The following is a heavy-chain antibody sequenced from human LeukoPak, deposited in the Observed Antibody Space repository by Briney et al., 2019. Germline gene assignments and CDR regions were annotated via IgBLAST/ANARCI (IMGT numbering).Heavy chain of an antibody. CDR3: ARGPYSSSSYYFDY. CDR2: INHSGST. D-gene: IGHD6-6*01. CDR1: GGSFSGYY. V-gene: IGHV4-34*01. J-gene: IGHJ4*02. Sequence: PPETLSLTCAVYGGSFSGYYWSWIRQPPGKGLEWIGEINHSGSTNYNPSLKSRVTISVDTSKNQFSLKLSSVTAADTAVYYCARGPYSSSSYYFDYWGQGTLVTVSS.